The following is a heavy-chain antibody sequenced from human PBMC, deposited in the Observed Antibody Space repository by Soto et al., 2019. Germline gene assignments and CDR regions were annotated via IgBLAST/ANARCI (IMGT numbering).Heavy chain of an antibody. CDR3: ARVAITLIRGLKVDFYNMDV. CDR1: GYTFNNYG. D-gene: IGHD3-10*01. V-gene: IGHV1-18*01. CDR2: IGVYNGNK. Sequence: QLVQSGGEVKEPGASVQVSCKASGYTFNNYGITWVRQAPGQGLEWLGGIGVYNGNKNYAKKVQGRVSMTADTSTSTAHMELRSLQSDDTAVYFCARVAITLIRGLKVDFYNMDVWGQGTTVTVSS. J-gene: IGHJ6*02.